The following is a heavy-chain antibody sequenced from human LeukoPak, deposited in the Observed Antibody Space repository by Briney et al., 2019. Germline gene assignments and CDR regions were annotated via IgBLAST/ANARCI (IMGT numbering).Heavy chain of an antibody. J-gene: IGHJ1*01. V-gene: IGHV3-23*01. CDR2: ISGSGGST. Sequence: GGSLRLSCAASGFSFSSYAMSWVRQAPGKGLEWVSSISGSGGSTYHADSVKGRFTISRDNSKSTLYLQMSSLRAEDTAVYYCAKDLYSYDTSGAIGGYFQHWGQGTLVTVSA. D-gene: IGHD5-18*01. CDR3: AKDLYSYDTSGAIGGYFQH. CDR1: GFSFSSYA.